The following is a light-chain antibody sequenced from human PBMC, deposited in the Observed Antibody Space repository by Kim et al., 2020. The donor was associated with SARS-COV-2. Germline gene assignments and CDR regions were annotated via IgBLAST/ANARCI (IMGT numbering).Light chain of an antibody. CDR3: TSYTRSDTWV. CDR1: SDDVGGYNY. J-gene: IGLJ3*02. V-gene: IGLV2-14*03. Sequence: GQTITSSCTGTSDDVGGYNYVSWYQKHPGKAPKFMIYDVSKRRSGVSNRFSGSKSGNTASLTISGLQAEDEADYYCTSYTRSDTWVFGGGTQLTVL. CDR2: DVS.